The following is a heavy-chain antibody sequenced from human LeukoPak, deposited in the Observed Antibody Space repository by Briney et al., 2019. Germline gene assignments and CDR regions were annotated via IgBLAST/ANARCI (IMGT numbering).Heavy chain of an antibody. D-gene: IGHD2-15*01. CDR3: ARDGGYCSGGSCYPLDYFDY. CDR1: GFTFSSYG. J-gene: IGHJ4*02. CDR2: IWYDGSNK. V-gene: IGHV3-33*01. Sequence: GRSLRLSCAASGFTFSSYGMHWVRQAPAKGLERVAVIWYDGSNKYYADSVKGRFTISRDNSKNTLYLQMNSLRAEDTAVYYCARDGGYCSGGSCYPLDYFDYWGQGTLVTVSS.